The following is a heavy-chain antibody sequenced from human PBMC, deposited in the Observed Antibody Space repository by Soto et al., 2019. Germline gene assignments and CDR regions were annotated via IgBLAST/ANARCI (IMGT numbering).Heavy chain of an antibody. CDR2: IYSSGST. J-gene: IGHJ5*02. CDR3: ARGQRFSDWFDP. CDR1: GGASSGYY. D-gene: IGHD3-3*01. V-gene: IGHV4-4*07. Sequence: QVQLQESGPGLVKPSETLSLSCTVSGGASSGYYWTWIRQPAGKGLEWMGRIYSSGSTKYNPSLQSRVTVSLDTSKNQFSLRLTSVTAADTAVYYCARGQRFSDWFDPWGQGTLVTVSS.